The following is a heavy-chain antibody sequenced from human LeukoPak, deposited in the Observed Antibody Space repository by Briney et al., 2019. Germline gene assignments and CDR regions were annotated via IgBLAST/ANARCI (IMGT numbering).Heavy chain of an antibody. Sequence: GASVKVSCKVSGYTLTELSMHWVRQAPGKGLEWMGGFDPEDGETIYAQKFQGRVTMTEDTSTDTAYMELSSLRSEDTGVYYCATVPRIWSGYYTSEYFQHWGQGTLVTVSS. CDR3: ATVPRIWSGYYTSEYFQH. V-gene: IGHV1-24*01. CDR1: GYTLTELS. CDR2: FDPEDGET. D-gene: IGHD3-3*01. J-gene: IGHJ1*01.